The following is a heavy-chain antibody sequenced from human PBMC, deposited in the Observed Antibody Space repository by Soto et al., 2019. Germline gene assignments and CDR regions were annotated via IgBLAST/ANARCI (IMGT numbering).Heavy chain of an antibody. Sequence: PGGSLRLSCAASGFTFSSYGMHWVRQAPGKGLEWVAVIWYDGSNKYYADSVKGRFTISRDNSKNTLYLQMISLRAEDTAVYYCARSPSYVSIAVAGTLPYYYGMDVWGQGTTVTVSS. CDR1: GFTFSSYG. J-gene: IGHJ6*02. D-gene: IGHD6-19*01. CDR3: ARSPSYVSIAVAGTLPYYYGMDV. V-gene: IGHV3-33*01. CDR2: IWYDGSNK.